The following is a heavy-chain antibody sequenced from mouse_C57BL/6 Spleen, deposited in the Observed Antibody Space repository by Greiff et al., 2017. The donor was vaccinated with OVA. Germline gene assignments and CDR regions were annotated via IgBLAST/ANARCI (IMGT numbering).Heavy chain of an antibody. J-gene: IGHJ3*01. V-gene: IGHV14-4*01. CDR2: IDPENGDP. CDR3: TTGTEAY. Sequence: EVQLQQSGAELVRPGASVKLSCTASGFNIKDDYMHWVKQRPEQGLEWIGWIDPENGDPEYASKFQGKATITADTSSNTSYLQLSSLTSEDTAVYYCTTGTEAYWGQGTLVTVSA. CDR1: GFNIKDDY. D-gene: IGHD4-1*01.